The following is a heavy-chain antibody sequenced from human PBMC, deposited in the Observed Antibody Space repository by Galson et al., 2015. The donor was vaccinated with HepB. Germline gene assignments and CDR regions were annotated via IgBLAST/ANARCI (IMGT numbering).Heavy chain of an antibody. Sequence: SLRLSCAASGFTFSSYWMSWVRQAPGKGLEWVANIKQDGSEKYYVDSVKGRFTISRDNAKNSLYLQMNSLRSEDTAVYYCASFGGVWFGESFLHWGQGTLVTVSS. D-gene: IGHD3-10*01. CDR1: GFTFSSYW. J-gene: IGHJ4*02. V-gene: IGHV3-7*03. CDR3: ASFGGVWFGESFLH. CDR2: IKQDGSEK.